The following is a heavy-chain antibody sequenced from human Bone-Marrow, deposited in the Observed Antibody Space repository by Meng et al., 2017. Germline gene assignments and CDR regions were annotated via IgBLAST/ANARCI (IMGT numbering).Heavy chain of an antibody. D-gene: IGHD6-13*01. V-gene: IGHV4-34*01. CDR2: INHSGST. J-gene: IGHJ6*02. Sequence: SETLSLTCAVYGGSFSGYYWSWIRQPPGKGLEWIGEINHSGSTNYNPSLKSRVTISVDTSKNQFSLKLSSVTAADTAVYYCARVARIAAAGTNYYYGMDVWGQGTTVTVSS. CDR3: ARVARIAAAGTNYYYGMDV. CDR1: GGSFSGYY.